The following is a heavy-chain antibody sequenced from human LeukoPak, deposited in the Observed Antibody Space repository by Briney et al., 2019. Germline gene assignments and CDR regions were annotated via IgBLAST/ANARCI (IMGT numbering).Heavy chain of an antibody. Sequence: ASVKVSCKASGYTFTSYYMHWVRQAPGQGLEWMGIINPSGGITIYAQKFQGRVTMTRDMSTSTVYMELSSLRSDDTAVYYCARVESWERSGSSQDAFDVWGHGTMVTVSS. CDR2: INPSGGIT. CDR1: GYTFTSYY. J-gene: IGHJ3*01. D-gene: IGHD1-26*01. V-gene: IGHV1-46*01. CDR3: ARVESWERSGSSQDAFDV.